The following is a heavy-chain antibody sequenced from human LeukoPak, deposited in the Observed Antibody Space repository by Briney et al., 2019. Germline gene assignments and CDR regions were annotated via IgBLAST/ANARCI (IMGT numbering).Heavy chain of an antibody. J-gene: IGHJ5*02. V-gene: IGHV3-30*02. CDR2: IQYDGSNE. Sequence: GGSLRLSCAASRFTFSSYGMHWVRQAPGKGLEWVAYIQYDGSNEQYADSVKGRFTISRDNAKNSLYLQMNSLRAEDTAVYYCARDLERITLVRGVIPNWFDPWGQGTLVTVSS. D-gene: IGHD3-10*01. CDR3: ARDLERITLVRGVIPNWFDP. CDR1: RFTFSSYG.